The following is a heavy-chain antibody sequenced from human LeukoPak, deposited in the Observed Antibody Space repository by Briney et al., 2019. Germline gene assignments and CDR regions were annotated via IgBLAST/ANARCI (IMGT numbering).Heavy chain of an antibody. Sequence: ASVKVSCKASGYTFIRYGFSWVRRAPGQGLEWMGWISTYNGNTNYTQKLQGRVTMTTDTSTSTAYMELRSLRSDDTAVYYCARYAMVLGPNFYYYYMDVWGKGTTVTVSS. D-gene: IGHD3-10*01. CDR1: GYTFIRYG. J-gene: IGHJ6*03. V-gene: IGHV1-18*01. CDR3: ARYAMVLGPNFYYYYMDV. CDR2: ISTYNGNT.